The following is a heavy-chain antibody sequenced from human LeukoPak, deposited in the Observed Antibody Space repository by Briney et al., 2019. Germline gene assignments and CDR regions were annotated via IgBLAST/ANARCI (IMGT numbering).Heavy chain of an antibody. CDR3: VRRQGPGLLDY. V-gene: IGHV3-74*01. CDR2: INTDGSST. J-gene: IGHJ4*02. Sequence: GGSLRLSCAASGFTFSSCWMYWVRQVPGKGLECVSRINTDGSSTTYGESVKGRFTMSRDNAKNTLYLQMNSLRAEDAAVYYCVRRQGPGLLDYWGQGTPVTVSS. CDR1: GFTFSSCW.